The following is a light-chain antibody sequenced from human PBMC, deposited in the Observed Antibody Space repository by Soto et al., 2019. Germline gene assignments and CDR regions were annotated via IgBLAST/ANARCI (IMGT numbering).Light chain of an antibody. CDR1: QSISRY. CDR2: AES. Sequence: VPMTQSPSSRSASVGDRVTITCRACQSISRYINWYQQKPGKDAKLLRYAESSLPIGVASRFSGSGSGTEFTLTITRLQPEDFASYYCQKSDSTPRTFGGGTKVEVK. CDR3: QKSDSTPRT. V-gene: IGKV1-39*01. J-gene: IGKJ4*01.